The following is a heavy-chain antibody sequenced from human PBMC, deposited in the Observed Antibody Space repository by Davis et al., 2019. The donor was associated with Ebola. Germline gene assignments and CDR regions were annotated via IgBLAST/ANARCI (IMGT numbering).Heavy chain of an antibody. Sequence: GESLKISCSASGFTFSTYAMHWVRQAPGKGLEYVSGISSNGVSTYYADSVKGRVTISRDNSKNTLYLQMRSLRAEDTAVYYCVKRFYTYYFDYWGQGTLVTVSS. CDR2: ISSNGVST. CDR3: VKRFYTYYFDY. D-gene: IGHD2-2*02. J-gene: IGHJ4*02. CDR1: GFTFSTYA. V-gene: IGHV3-64D*06.